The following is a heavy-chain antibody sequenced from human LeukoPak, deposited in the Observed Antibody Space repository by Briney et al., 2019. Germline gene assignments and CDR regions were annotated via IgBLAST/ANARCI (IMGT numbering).Heavy chain of an antibody. CDR2: IFHSGTT. CDR1: SASITSSNYY. Sequence: SETLSLTCSVSSASITSSNYYWGWIRQSPGKGLEWIGHIFHSGTTFYNPSLGGRVIISIDTSRSQFSLRLSSVTAADTAVYYCARLNYYYGMDVWGQGTTATVSS. CDR3: ARLNYYYGMDV. J-gene: IGHJ6*02. V-gene: IGHV4-39*07.